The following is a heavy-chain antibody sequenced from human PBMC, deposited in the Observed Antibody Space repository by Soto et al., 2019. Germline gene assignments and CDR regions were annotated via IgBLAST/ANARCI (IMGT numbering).Heavy chain of an antibody. CDR3: AKDRDQLYYYYYMDV. D-gene: IGHD2-2*01. CDR1: GFTFSSYA. CDR2: ISGSGGST. J-gene: IGHJ6*03. V-gene: IGHV3-23*01. Sequence: EVQLLESGGGLVQPGGSLRLSCAASGFTFSSYAMSWVRQAPGKGLEWVSAISGSGGSTYYADSVKGRFTISIDNSKNTLYLQLNSLRAEDTAVYYCAKDRDQLYYYYYMDVWGKGTTVTVAS.